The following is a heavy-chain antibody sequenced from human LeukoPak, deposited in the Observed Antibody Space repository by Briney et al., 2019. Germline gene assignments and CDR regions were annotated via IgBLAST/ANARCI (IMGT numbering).Heavy chain of an antibody. CDR1: GFTFSNYD. D-gene: IGHD2-15*01. CDR3: ARGADTHFDY. Sequence: GGSLRLSCAASGFTFSNYDMHWVRQAIGKGLEWVSAIGTAGGTYYQGSVRGRFTMSRENAKNSLYLQMNSLTAGDTAVYYCARGADTHFDYWGQGILVTVSS. J-gene: IGHJ4*02. V-gene: IGHV3-13*04. CDR2: IGTAGGT.